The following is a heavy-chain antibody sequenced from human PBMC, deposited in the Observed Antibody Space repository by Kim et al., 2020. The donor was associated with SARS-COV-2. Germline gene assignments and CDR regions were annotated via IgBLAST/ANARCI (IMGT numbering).Heavy chain of an antibody. Sequence: GGSLRLSCAASGFTFSSYSMNWVRQAPGKGLEWVSSISSSSSYIYYADSVKGRFTISRDNAKNSLYLQMNSLRAEDTAVYYCARDLDDGYFDLWGRGTLVTVSS. V-gene: IGHV3-21*01. J-gene: IGHJ2*01. CDR3: ARDLDDGYFDL. CDR2: ISSSSSYI. D-gene: IGHD1-1*01. CDR1: GFTFSSYS.